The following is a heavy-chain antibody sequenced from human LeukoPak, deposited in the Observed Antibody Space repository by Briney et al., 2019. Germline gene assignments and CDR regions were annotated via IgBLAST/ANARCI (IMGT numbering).Heavy chain of an antibody. CDR1: GFTFSSYA. D-gene: IGHD6-13*01. V-gene: IGHV3-30*04. J-gene: IGHJ5*02. Sequence: PGRSLRLSCAASGFTFSSYAMHWVRQAPGKGLEWVAVISYDGSNKYYADSVKGRFTISRDNSKNTLYLQMNSLRAEDTAVYYCARGGRVAAAEYWFDPWGQGTLVTVSS. CDR3: ARGGRVAAAEYWFDP. CDR2: ISYDGSNK.